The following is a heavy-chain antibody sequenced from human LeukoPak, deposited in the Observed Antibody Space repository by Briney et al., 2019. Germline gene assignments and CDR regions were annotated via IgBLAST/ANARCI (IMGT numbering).Heavy chain of an antibody. J-gene: IGHJ4*02. V-gene: IGHV1-2*02. Sequence: ASVKVACKASGYTCTDHYMHWVRQAPGQGLEWMGWISPKSGGTNYAQKFQGRVTMTRDTSVSTAYMELSRLRSDDTAVYYCATNEIVGLYSYFDYWGQGTLVTVSS. CDR3: ATNEIVGLYSYFDY. CDR2: ISPKSGGT. D-gene: IGHD5-12*01. CDR1: GYTCTDHY.